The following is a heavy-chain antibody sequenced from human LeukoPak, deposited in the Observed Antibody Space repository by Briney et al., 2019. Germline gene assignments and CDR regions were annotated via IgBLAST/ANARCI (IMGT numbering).Heavy chain of an antibody. D-gene: IGHD5-18*01. J-gene: IGHJ4*02. CDR2: ISYDGSNK. CDR3: ARNRGYSYANFDY. CDR1: GFTFSTYA. V-gene: IGHV3-30*04. Sequence: PGGSLRPSCAASGFTFSTYAMHWVGKAPGKGLEWVAVISYDGSNKYYADSVKGRFTISRDNSKNTLYLQMNSLRAEDTAVYYCARNRGYSYANFDYWGQGTLVTVSS.